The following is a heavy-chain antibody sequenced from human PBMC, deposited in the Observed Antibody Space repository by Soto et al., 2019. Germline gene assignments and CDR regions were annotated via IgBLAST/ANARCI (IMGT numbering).Heavy chain of an antibody. Sequence: EVQLVESGGGLVQPGGSLRLSCAASGFTSSSYWMHWVRQAPGKGLVWVSRINSDGSSTTYADSVKGRFTISRDNAKNTLYLQMNSLRAEDTAVYYCVRVPTGGYAFSLDDYWGQGTLVTVSS. CDR1: GFTSSSYW. D-gene: IGHD5-12*01. V-gene: IGHV3-74*01. J-gene: IGHJ4*02. CDR2: INSDGSST. CDR3: VRVPTGGYAFSLDDY.